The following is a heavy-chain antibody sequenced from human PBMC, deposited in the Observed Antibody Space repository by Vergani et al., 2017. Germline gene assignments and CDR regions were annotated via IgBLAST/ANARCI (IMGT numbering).Heavy chain of an antibody. CDR3: ARGGFCGVPADRCPNDY. V-gene: IGHV3-72*01. D-gene: IGHD2-2*01. CDR1: GFTFSDHY. Sequence: EVQLVESGGGLVQPGGSLRLSCAASGFTFSDHYMDWVRQAPGKGLEWVGRTRNKANSYTTEYAASVKGRFTISRDDSKNSLYLQMNSLKTEDTAVYYCARGGFCGVPADRCPNDYWGQGTLVTVSS. J-gene: IGHJ4*02. CDR2: TRNKANSYTT.